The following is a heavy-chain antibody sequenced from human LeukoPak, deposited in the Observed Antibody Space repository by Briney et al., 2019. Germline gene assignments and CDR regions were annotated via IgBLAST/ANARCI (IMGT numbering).Heavy chain of an antibody. CDR3: AKSYVKDWYVGDY. D-gene: IGHD3/OR15-3a*01. J-gene: IGHJ4*02. CDR1: GFTFSNVA. CDR2: ISYDGSIK. Sequence: GGSLRLSCAPSGFTFSNVAMRWVRQAPGKGLEWVAFISYDGSIKSYADSVKGRFAVSRDNSKNTLYLQMNSLRPEDTSFYYGAKSYVKDWYVGDYWGQGTLVTVSS. V-gene: IGHV3-30*09.